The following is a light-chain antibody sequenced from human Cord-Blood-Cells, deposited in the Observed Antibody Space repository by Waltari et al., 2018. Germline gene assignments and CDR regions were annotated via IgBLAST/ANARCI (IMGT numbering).Light chain of an antibody. Sequence: SYELTQPPSVSVSPGQTVRITCSGDALPKNYAYWYQQKLGQAPVLVIYEDSKRPSGIPESFAGSSSGTMATLTISGAQVEDEADYYCYSTDSSGNHRVFGGGTKLTVL. CDR1: ALPKNY. J-gene: IGLJ3*02. CDR3: YSTDSSGNHRV. V-gene: IGLV3-10*01. CDR2: EDS.